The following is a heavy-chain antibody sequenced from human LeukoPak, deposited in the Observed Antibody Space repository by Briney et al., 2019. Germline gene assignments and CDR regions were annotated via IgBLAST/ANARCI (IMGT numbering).Heavy chain of an antibody. D-gene: IGHD1-1*01. V-gene: IGHV1-2*02. CDR1: GGTFSSYA. J-gene: IGHJ4*02. CDR3: ARDRHWNQGNFDY. CDR2: INPNSGDT. Sequence: ASVKVSCKASGGTFSSYAISWVRQAPGQGLEWMGWINPNSGDTNYAQKFQGRATMTRDTSINTAFMELSRLRSDDTAVYYCARDRHWNQGNFDYWGQGTLVTVSS.